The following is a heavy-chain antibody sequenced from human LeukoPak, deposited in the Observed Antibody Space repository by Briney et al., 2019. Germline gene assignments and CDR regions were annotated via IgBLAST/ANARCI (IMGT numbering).Heavy chain of an antibody. CDR1: GGSFSGYY. D-gene: IGHD6-13*01. V-gene: IGHV4-34*01. J-gene: IGHJ4*02. CDR3: ARGRTYSSSWPFDY. Sequence: PSETLSLTCAVYGGSFSGYYCSWIRQPPGKGLEWIGEINHSGSTNYNPSLKSRVTISVDTSKNQFSLKLSSVTAADTAVYYCARGRTYSSSWPFDYWGQGTLVTVSS. CDR2: INHSGST.